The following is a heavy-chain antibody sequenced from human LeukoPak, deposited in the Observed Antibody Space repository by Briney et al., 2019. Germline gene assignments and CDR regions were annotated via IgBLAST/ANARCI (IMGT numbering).Heavy chain of an antibody. CDR1: GGSMNNYY. V-gene: IGHV4-59*08. CDR3: ARHNWGCTSTGCYNHGMDV. D-gene: IGHD2-2*02. CDR2: IYYSGIT. Sequence: PSETLSLTCSVSGGSMNNYYWSWIRQPPGKGLEWIGYIYYSGITNYNPSLKSRVTISVDTSKNQFSLKLNSVTAADTAVYYCARHNWGCTSTGCYNHGMDVWGQGTTVTVSS. J-gene: IGHJ6*02.